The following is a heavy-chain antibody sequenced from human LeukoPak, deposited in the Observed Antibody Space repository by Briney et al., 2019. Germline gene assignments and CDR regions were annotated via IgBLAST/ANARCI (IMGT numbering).Heavy chain of an antibody. Sequence: SETLSLTCTVSSGSTSGYYWSWIRQPPGKGLEWIGYSYYSGSTSYSPSLKSRVTILVDTSKNQFSLKLTYVTPADTAVYYCARVRLGVGDAFDIWGQGTLVTVST. CDR1: SGSTSGYY. CDR3: ARVRLGVGDAFDI. J-gene: IGHJ3*02. CDR2: SYYSGST. V-gene: IGHV4-59*01. D-gene: IGHD3-10*01.